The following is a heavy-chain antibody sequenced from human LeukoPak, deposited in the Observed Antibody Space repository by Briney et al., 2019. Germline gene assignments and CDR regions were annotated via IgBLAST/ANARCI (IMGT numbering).Heavy chain of an antibody. D-gene: IGHD2-15*01. V-gene: IGHV3-7*01. CDR1: GFTFSSYA. J-gene: IGHJ4*02. Sequence: GGSLRLSCAASGFTFSSYAMSWVRQAPGKGLEWVANIKEDGSEKYYVDSLRGRFTVSRDNAKNSLYLQMNSLRGEDTAVYYCTRFQGRVFDYWGQGTLVTVSS. CDR3: TRFQGRVFDY. CDR2: IKEDGSEK.